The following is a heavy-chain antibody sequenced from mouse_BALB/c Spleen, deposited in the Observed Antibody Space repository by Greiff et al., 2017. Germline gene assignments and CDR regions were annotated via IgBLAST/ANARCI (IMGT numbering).Heavy chain of an antibody. J-gene: IGHJ2*01. CDR1: GYSITSDYA. CDR2: ISYSGST. D-gene: IGHD1-1*01. V-gene: IGHV3-2*02. Sequence: EVQLQESGPGLVKPSQSLSLTCTVTGYSITSDYAWNWIRQFPGNKLEWMGYISYSGSTSYNPSLKSRISITRDTSKNQFFLQLNSVTTEDTATYYCARSFITTVVGGVDYFDYWGQGTTLTVSS. CDR3: ARSFITTVVGGVDYFDY.